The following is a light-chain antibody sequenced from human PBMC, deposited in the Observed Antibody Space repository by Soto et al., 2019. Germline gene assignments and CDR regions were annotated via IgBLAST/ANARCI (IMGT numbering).Light chain of an antibody. CDR1: QRISSY. V-gene: IGKV1-39*01. CDR3: QQSYGTPFT. J-gene: IGKJ3*01. Sequence: DIQMTQSPSSLSASVGDRVTITCRASQRISSYLNWYQQKPGKAPKLLIYAAFSLQSGVPSRFSRSGSGKDITHTISHLHPEDFATYYCQQSYGTPFTFGPGTKVDIK. CDR2: AAF.